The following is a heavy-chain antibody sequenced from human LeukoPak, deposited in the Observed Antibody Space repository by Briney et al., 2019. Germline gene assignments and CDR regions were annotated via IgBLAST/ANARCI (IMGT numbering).Heavy chain of an antibody. CDR2: ISYDGSNK. CDR3: ARDRLSGQQPRLDY. D-gene: IGHD6-13*01. CDR1: GFTFSSYA. Sequence: PGGSLRLSCAASGFTFSSYAMHWVRQAPGKGLEWVAVISYDGSNKYYADSVKGRFTISRDNSKNTLYLQMNSLRAEDTAVYYCARDRLSGQQPRLDYWGQGTLVAVSS. V-gene: IGHV3-30-3*01. J-gene: IGHJ4*02.